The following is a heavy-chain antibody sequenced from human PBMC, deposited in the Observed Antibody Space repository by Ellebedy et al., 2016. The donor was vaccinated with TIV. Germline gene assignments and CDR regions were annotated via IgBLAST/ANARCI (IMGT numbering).Heavy chain of an antibody. J-gene: IGHJ3*01. CDR2: IRSKAYGGAP. CDR1: GFTFGDYH. CDR3: SPDIRLGMSVALLKDV. V-gene: IGHV3-49*03. Sequence: GESLKISCTASGFTFGDYHMSWFRQAPGRGLEWVGFIRSKAYGGAPEYAASVKGRFTMSRDDSKSIAYLHMNSLKTGDTAVYFCSPDIRLGMSVALLKDVWGQGTMVTVSS. D-gene: IGHD6-19*01.